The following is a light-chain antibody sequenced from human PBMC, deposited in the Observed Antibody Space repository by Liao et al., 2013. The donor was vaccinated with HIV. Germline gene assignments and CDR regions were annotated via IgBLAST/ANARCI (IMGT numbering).Light chain of an antibody. J-gene: IGLJ1*01. CDR1: NIGSKS. CDR2: YDS. CDR3: QVWDSSSDHSYV. Sequence: SYELTQPPSVSVAPGKTANITCGGNNIGSKSVHWYQQKPGQAPVLVIYYDSDRPSGIPERFSGSNSGNTATLTISRVEAGDEADYYCQVWDSSSDHSYVFGTGTKVTVL. V-gene: IGLV3-21*04.